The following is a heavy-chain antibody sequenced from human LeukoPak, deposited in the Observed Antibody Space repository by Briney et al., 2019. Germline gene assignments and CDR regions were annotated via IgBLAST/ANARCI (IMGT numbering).Heavy chain of an antibody. Sequence: SETLSLTCTVPGGSISSGDYYWSWIRQPPGKGLEWIGYIYYSGSTYYNPPLKSRVTISVDTSKNQFSLKLSSVTAADTAVYYCAREPGGLTEKNGVIDYWGQGTLVTVSS. CDR1: GGSISSGDYY. D-gene: IGHD4-23*01. V-gene: IGHV4-30-4*01. CDR2: IYYSGST. CDR3: AREPGGLTEKNGVIDY. J-gene: IGHJ4*02.